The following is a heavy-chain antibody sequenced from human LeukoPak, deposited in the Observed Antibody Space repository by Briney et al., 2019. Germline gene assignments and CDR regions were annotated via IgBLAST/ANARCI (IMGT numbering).Heavy chain of an antibody. Sequence: GGSLRLSCAASGFTFSSYAMSWVRQAPGKGLEWVSAISGSGGSTYYADSVKGRFTISRDNSKNTLYLQMNSLRAEDTAVYYCAKDRPTVRGYSRYDGYWGQGTQVTVSS. CDR3: AKDRPTVRGYSRYDGY. CDR1: GFTFSSYA. J-gene: IGHJ4*02. D-gene: IGHD5-12*01. CDR2: ISGSGGST. V-gene: IGHV3-23*01.